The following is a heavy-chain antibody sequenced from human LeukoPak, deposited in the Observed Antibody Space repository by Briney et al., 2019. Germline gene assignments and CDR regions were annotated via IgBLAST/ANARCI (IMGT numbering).Heavy chain of an antibody. CDR1: GGSISSSSYY. Sequence: SETLSLTCTVSGGSISSSSYYWGWIRQPPGKGLEWIGSIYYSGSTYYNPSLKSRVTISVDTSKNQFSLKLNFVTAADTAVYYCARDRGGYTYSHDYWGQGTLVTVPS. V-gene: IGHV4-39*07. CDR2: IYYSGST. CDR3: ARDRGGYTYSHDY. J-gene: IGHJ4*02. D-gene: IGHD5-18*01.